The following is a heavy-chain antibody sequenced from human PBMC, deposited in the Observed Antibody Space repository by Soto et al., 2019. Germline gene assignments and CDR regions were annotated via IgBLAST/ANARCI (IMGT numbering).Heavy chain of an antibody. D-gene: IGHD3-3*01. Sequence: PGGSLRLSCAASGFTFSNAWMNWVRQAPGKGLEWVGRIKSKTDGGTTDYAAPVKGRFTISRDDSKNTLYLQMNSLKTEDTAVYYCTTDRVYYDFWSGYYKLDYWGQGTLVTVSS. CDR2: IKSKTDGGTT. CDR1: GFTFSNAW. J-gene: IGHJ4*02. CDR3: TTDRVYYDFWSGYYKLDY. V-gene: IGHV3-15*07.